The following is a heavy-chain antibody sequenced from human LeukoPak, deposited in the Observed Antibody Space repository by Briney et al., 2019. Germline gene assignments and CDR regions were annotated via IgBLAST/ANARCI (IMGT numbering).Heavy chain of an antibody. CDR2: ISSSGHST. Sequence: GGSLRLSCAASGFTFSTYAMSWVRQAPGKGLEWVSVISSSGHSTHYADSVKGRFTISRDNSKNTVYLQMNSLRAEGTAVYYCANEGPNFDYWGQGTLVTVSS. D-gene: IGHD2-8*01. J-gene: IGHJ4*02. CDR3: ANEGPNFDY. V-gene: IGHV3-23*01. CDR1: GFTFSTYA.